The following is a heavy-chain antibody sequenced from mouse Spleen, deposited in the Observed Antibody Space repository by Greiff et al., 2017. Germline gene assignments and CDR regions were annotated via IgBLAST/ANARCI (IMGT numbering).Heavy chain of an antibody. V-gene: IGHV1-81*01. CDR1: GYTFTSYG. Sequence: VQLQQSGAELARPGASVKLSCKASGYTFTSYGISWVKQRTGQGLEWIGEIYPRSGSTYYNEKFKGKATLTADKSSSTAYMELRSLTSEDSAVYFRARDDGSSYVWYFDVWGAGTTVTVSS. CDR2: IYPRSGST. D-gene: IGHD1-1*01. CDR3: ARDDGSSYVWYFDV. J-gene: IGHJ1*01.